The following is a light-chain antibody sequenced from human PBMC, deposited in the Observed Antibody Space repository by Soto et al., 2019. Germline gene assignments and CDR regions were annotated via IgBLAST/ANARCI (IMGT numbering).Light chain of an antibody. CDR3: QNYHRYPEA. CDR1: HGLINY. Sequence: IQLTPSPSSLSASMVYRVTITCLASHGLINYLAWYQQKPGKAPKLLIYTASTLQSGVPSRFSGSGSGTEFPLTISSLYHEDFATYCWQNYHRYPEACGQGTKGDIK. J-gene: IGKJ1*01. V-gene: IGKV1-9*01. CDR2: TAS.